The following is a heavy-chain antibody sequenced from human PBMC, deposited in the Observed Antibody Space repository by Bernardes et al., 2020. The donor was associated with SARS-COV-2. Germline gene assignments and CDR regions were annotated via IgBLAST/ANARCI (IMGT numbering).Heavy chain of an antibody. CDR3: ATAKSGPTYYYGMDV. CDR1: GFTFSSHA. D-gene: IGHD3-3*01. J-gene: IGHJ6*02. Sequence: GGSLRLSCAASGFTFSSHAMHWVRQAPGKGLEWVTVISDDGSNKYYGDSVKGRFTISRDNSKNTLYLQMNSLRAEDTAVYYCATAKSGPTYYYGMDVWGQGTTVTVSS. CDR2: ISDDGSNK. V-gene: IGHV3-30*03.